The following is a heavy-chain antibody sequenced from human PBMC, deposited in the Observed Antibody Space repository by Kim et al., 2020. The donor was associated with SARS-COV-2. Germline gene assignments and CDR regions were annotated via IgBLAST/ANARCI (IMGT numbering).Heavy chain of an antibody. J-gene: IGHJ3*02. CDR2: INPNSGGT. D-gene: IGHD6-13*01. Sequence: ASVKVSCKASGYTFTGYYMHWVRQAPGQGLEWMGWINPNSGGTNYAQKFQGRVTMTRDTSISTAYMELSRLRSDDTAVYYCARRYSSTIHAFDIWGQGTMVTVSS. CDR1: GYTFTGYY. V-gene: IGHV1-2*02. CDR3: ARRYSSTIHAFDI.